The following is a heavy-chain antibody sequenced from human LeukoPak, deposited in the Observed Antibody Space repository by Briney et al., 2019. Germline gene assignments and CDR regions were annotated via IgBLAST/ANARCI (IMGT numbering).Heavy chain of an antibody. Sequence: GESLKISCKGSGYSFTSYWIGWVRQMPGKGLEWMGIIYPGDSDTRYSPSFQGQVTISADKSISTAYLQWSSLKASDTAMYYCARQIVTCSGGSCYSGEDYWGQGTLVTASS. CDR3: ARQIVTCSGGSCYSGEDY. CDR1: GYSFTSYW. D-gene: IGHD2-15*01. V-gene: IGHV5-51*01. J-gene: IGHJ4*02. CDR2: IYPGDSDT.